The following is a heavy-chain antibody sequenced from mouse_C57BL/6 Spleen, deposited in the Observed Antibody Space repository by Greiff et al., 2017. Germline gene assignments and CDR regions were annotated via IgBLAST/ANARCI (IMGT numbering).Heavy chain of an antibody. CDR1: GYAFSSYW. CDR3: ARWDYYGSSLHYYAMDY. D-gene: IGHD1-1*01. V-gene: IGHV1-80*01. Sequence: VQLQQSGAELVKPGASVKISCKASGYAFSSYWMNWVKQRPGKGLEWIGQIYPGDGDTNYNGKFKGKATLTADKSSSTAYMQLSSLTSEDAAVYFCARWDYYGSSLHYYAMDYWGQGTSVTVSS. J-gene: IGHJ4*01. CDR2: IYPGDGDT.